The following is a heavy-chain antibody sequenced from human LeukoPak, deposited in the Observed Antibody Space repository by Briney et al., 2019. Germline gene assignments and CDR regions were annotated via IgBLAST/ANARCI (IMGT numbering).Heavy chain of an antibody. CDR2: FEPEDGEP. J-gene: IGHJ4*02. CDR3: ATADKWEPLDY. D-gene: IGHD1-26*01. CDR1: GNSLRDTS. Sequence: ASVKVSCKVSGNSLRDTSIHWVRQAPGQWLEWMGGFEPEDGEPIFAQTFQGRLSMTEDTSTDTAHMELSSLTVKDTAFYYCATADKWEPLDYWGQGTLVTVSS. V-gene: IGHV1-24*01.